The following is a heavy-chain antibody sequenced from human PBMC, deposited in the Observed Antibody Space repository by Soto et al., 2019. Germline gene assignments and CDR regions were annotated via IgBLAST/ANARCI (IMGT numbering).Heavy chain of an antibody. CDR2: ISGSGGST. V-gene: IGHV3-23*01. CDR3: AKLHRARGEPFDY. D-gene: IGHD3-16*01. J-gene: IGHJ4*02. Sequence: EVQLLESGGGLVQPGGSLRLSCAASGFTFSSYAMSWVRQAPGKGLEWVSGISGSGGSTYYADSVKGRFTISRDNSKNTLYLQMNSLRAEDTAVYYCAKLHRARGEPFDYWGQGTLVTVSS. CDR1: GFTFSSYA.